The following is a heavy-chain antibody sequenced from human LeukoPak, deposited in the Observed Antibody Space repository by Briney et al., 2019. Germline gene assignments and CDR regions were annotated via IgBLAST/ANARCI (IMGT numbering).Heavy chain of an antibody. CDR2: INHNGNVN. V-gene: IGHV3-7*03. CDR1: GFTFSSYW. D-gene: IGHD2-15*01. Sequence: GGSLRLSCAASGFTFSSYWMNWARKAPGKGLEWVASINHNGNVNYYVDSVKGRFTISRDNAKNSLYLQMSNLRAEDTAVYFCARGGGFDVWGQGATVTVSS. CDR3: ARGGGFDV. J-gene: IGHJ6*02.